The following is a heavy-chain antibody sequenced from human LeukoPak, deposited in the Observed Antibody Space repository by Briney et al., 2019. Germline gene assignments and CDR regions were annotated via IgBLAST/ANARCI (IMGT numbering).Heavy chain of an antibody. Sequence: SETLSLTCTVSGYSISSGYYWSWIRQPPGKGLEWIGEINHSGGTNYNPSLKSRVTISVDTSKTQFSLNLSSVTAADTAVYYCARGGGSGSYYRDYYNTMDVWGQGTTVTVSS. D-gene: IGHD3-10*01. J-gene: IGHJ6*02. V-gene: IGHV4-38-2*02. CDR1: GYSISSGYY. CDR3: ARGGGSGSYYRDYYNTMDV. CDR2: INHSGGT.